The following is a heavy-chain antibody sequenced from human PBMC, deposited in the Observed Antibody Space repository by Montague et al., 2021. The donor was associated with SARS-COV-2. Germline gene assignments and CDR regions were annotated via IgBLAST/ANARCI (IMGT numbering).Heavy chain of an antibody. J-gene: IGHJ4*02. V-gene: IGHV4-39*01. D-gene: IGHD1-14*01. CDR3: ARQVWRKDFDF. CDR2: VHSSGTT. CDR1: GGSITRSDYY. Sequence: SETLSLTRSVSGGSITRSDYYWAWIRQAPGKGLDWIATVHSSGTTYSKTSLKSRAIISIDTSKNQFSLTLKSVTAADTSVYFCARQVWRKDFDFWGQGKQVTVSA.